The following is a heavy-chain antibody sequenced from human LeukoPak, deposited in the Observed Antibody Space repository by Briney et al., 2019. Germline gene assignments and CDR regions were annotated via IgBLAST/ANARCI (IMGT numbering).Heavy chain of an antibody. CDR2: IYYSGSI. CDR3: ARNTLGHYDAFDI. Sequence: PSETLSLTCTVSGGSISGYYWSWIRQPPGKGLEWIGYIYYSGSINYNSSLKSRVAISVDTSRNQFSLKLSSMTAADTAVYYCARNTLGHYDAFDIWGQGTMVTVSS. J-gene: IGHJ3*02. V-gene: IGHV4-59*01. CDR1: GGSISGYY. D-gene: IGHD1/OR15-1a*01.